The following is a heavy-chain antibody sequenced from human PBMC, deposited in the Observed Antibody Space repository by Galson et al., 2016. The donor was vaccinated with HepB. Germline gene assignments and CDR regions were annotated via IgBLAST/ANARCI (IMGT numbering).Heavy chain of an antibody. D-gene: IGHD1/OR15-1a*01. V-gene: IGHV4-39*01. CDR3: ARQFNNQAYPRAADY. J-gene: IGHJ4*02. Sequence: SETLSLTCIVSGGSITDTNYYWGWIRQPPGKGLEWIATIYYDGTSYYNPSLKNRVTIFVDTSNNKFSLRLSSVTAADTATYYCARQFNNQAYPRAADYWGQGTLVTVSS. CDR2: IYYDGTS. CDR1: GGSITDTNYY.